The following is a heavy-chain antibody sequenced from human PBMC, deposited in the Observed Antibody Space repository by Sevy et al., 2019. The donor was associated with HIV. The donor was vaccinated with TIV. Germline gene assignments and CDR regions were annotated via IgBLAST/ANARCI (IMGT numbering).Heavy chain of an antibody. J-gene: IGHJ4*02. D-gene: IGHD6-19*01. V-gene: IGHV3-21*01. CDR1: GFTFSSYS. Sequence: GGSLRLSCAASGFTFSSYSMNWVRQAPGKGLEWVSSISSSSSYIYYADSVKGRFTISRDNANNSLYLQMNSLRAEDTAVYYCARDRSSGWYRFDYWGQGTLVTVSS. CDR2: ISSSSSYI. CDR3: ARDRSSGWYRFDY.